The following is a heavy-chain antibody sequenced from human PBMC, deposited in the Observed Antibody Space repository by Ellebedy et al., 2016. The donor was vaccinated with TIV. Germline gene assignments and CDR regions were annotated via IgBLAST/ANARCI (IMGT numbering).Heavy chain of an antibody. D-gene: IGHD3-16*02. V-gene: IGHV3-15*01. CDR3: TTAYYDYVWGTYRLTPDY. J-gene: IGHJ4*02. Sequence: GESLKISCAASGFTFTDAWMSWVRQAPGKGLEWVGRLKGNKDGGTTAFAAPVQGRFTISRDDSQSTVSLQMNSLKSEDTAIYFCTTAYYDYVWGTYRLTPDYWGLGTLVTVSS. CDR2: LKGNKDGGTT. CDR1: GFTFTDAW.